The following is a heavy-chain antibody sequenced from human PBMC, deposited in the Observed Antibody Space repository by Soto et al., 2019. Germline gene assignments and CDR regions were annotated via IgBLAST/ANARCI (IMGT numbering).Heavy chain of an antibody. D-gene: IGHD3-10*01. Sequence: QLQLQESGPGLVQPSETLSLTCTVSGGSITSGDNYYWGWIRQPPGKGLEYFGSVHYNGRTYYNPSLKSPVTVPADTSKNQCSLKLTSVTAADTAVYYCARHGSGSYCPVVSWGQGTLVTVSS. V-gene: IGHV4-39*01. CDR1: GGSITSGDNYY. J-gene: IGHJ4*02. CDR2: VHYNGRT. CDR3: ARHGSGSYCPVVS.